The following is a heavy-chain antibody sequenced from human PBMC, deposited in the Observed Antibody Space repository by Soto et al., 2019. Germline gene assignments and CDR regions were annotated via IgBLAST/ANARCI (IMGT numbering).Heavy chain of an antibody. D-gene: IGHD5-12*01. CDR3: ARHHGPTTSENWFDP. J-gene: IGHJ5*02. Sequence: PGGSLRLSCAASGFTFTSYAMHWVRQAPGKGLEWVAAISYHGRDEYYADSVKGRFSISRDNSKNTLNLQMNSLRSDDTAVYYCARHHGPTTSENWFDPWGQGTLVTVSS. CDR2: ISYHGRDE. V-gene: IGHV3-30*04. CDR1: GFTFTSYA.